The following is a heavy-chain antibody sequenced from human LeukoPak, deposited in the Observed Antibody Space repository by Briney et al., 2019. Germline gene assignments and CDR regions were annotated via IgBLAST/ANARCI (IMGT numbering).Heavy chain of an antibody. Sequence: ASVKVSCKASGGTFSSYAISWVRQAPGQGLEWMGGIIPIFGTANYAQKFQGRVTITADESTSTAYMELSSLRSEDTAVYYCARPHYYDSSGYYNFDYWGQGTLVTVSS. D-gene: IGHD3-22*01. CDR2: IIPIFGTA. CDR3: ARPHYYDSSGYYNFDY. V-gene: IGHV1-69*13. J-gene: IGHJ4*02. CDR1: GGTFSSYA.